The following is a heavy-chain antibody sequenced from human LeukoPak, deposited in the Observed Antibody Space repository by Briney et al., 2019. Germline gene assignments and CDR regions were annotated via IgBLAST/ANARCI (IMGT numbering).Heavy chain of an antibody. CDR1: GFTFSSYG. CDR3: AKDPYTGMVTDYYYMDV. D-gene: IGHD5-18*01. CDR2: IWYDGSNK. J-gene: IGHJ6*03. V-gene: IGHV3-33*06. Sequence: PGRSLRLSCAASGFTFSSYGMHWVRQAPGKWLEWGAVIWYDGSNKYYADPGKGQMTICRDNYKKTVYLQMNSMRPEDTAVYYWAKDPYTGMVTDYYYMDVWGKGTTVTVSS.